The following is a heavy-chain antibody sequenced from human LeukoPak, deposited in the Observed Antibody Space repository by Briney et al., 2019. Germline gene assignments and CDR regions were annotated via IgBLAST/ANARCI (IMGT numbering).Heavy chain of an antibody. V-gene: IGHV1-46*01. CDR2: INPSGGST. J-gene: IGHJ4*02. Sequence: ASVKVSCKASGYTFTSYYMHWVRQAPGQGLEWMGIINPSGGSTSYAQKFQGRVTMTRDTSTSTVYMELSSLRSEDTAVYYCARDQQRTTYYVFWSGYYYFDYWGQGPRVPVSS. CDR3: ARDQQRTTYYVFWSGYYYFDY. CDR1: GYTFTSYY. D-gene: IGHD3-3*01.